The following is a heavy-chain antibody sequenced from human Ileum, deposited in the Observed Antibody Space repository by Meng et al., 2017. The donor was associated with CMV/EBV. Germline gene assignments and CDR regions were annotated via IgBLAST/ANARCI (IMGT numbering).Heavy chain of an antibody. V-gene: IGHV1-18*01. CDR1: GYTFTNYG. D-gene: IGHD2-2*01. Sequence: QARLVQSGAEVKKPGASVKVSCETSGYTFTNYGITWVRQAPGQGLEWMGWVSAYNGHIDYAQRLQGRVTMTTDPSTSTAYMELRSLRSDDTAVYYCARRGGVAFSTEGDYWGQGTLVTVSS. CDR3: ARRGGVAFSTEGDY. J-gene: IGHJ4*02. CDR2: VSAYNGHI.